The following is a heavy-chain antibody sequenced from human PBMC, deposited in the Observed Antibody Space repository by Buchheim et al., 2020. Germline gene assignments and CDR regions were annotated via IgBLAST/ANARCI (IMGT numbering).Heavy chain of an antibody. CDR2: ISGSGGST. J-gene: IGHJ5*02. CDR3: AKRGAPNAAASSSWGEGWFDP. V-gene: IGHV3-23*01. CDR1: GFTFSSYA. D-gene: IGHD6-13*01. Sequence: EVQLLESGGGLVQPGGSLRLSCAASGFTFSSYAMSWVRQASGKGLEWVSAISGSGGSTYYADSAKGRFTISRDNSKNTLYLQMNSLRAEDTAVYYCAKRGAPNAAASSSWGEGWFDPWGQGTL.